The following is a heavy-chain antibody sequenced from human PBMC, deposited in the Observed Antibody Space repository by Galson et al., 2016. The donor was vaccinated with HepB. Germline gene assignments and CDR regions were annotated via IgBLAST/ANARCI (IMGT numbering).Heavy chain of an antibody. V-gene: IGHV1-46*01. CDR2: ISPSGRST. Sequence: SVKVSCKASKYMFTSFFIHWVRQAPGQGLEWMGMISPSGRSTTYAQNFRGRVTMTRDTSTTTVYMELNSLKFEDTAMYYCARAILRGSLGYWGQGTLVTVSS. CDR1: KYMFTSFF. CDR3: ARAILRGSLGY. J-gene: IGHJ4*02. D-gene: IGHD4-23*01.